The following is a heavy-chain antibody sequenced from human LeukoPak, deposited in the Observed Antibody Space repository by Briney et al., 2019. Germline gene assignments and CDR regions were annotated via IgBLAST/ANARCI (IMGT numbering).Heavy chain of an antibody. V-gene: IGHV4-59*08. J-gene: IGHJ4*02. D-gene: IGHD5-18*01. CDR2: IYYSGST. CDR3: ARLGLWVHFDY. CDR1: GGSISSYY. Sequence: SETLSLTCTVSGGSISSYYWSWIRQPPGKGLEWIGYIYYSGSTNYNPSLKSRVTISVDTSKNQFSLKLSSVTAADTAVYYCARLGLWVHFDYWGQGTLVTVSS.